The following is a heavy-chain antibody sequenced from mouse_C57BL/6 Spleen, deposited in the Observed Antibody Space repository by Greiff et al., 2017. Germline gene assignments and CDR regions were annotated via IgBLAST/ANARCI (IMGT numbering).Heavy chain of an antibody. J-gene: IGHJ2*01. CDR3: TRDTTVVAKGDY. Sequence: EVKLQESGGGLVQPGGSMKLSCVASGFTFSNYWMNWVRQSPEKGLEWVAQIRLKSDNYATHYAESVKGRFTISRDDSKSSVYLQMNNLRAEDTGIYYCTRDTTVVAKGDYWGQGTTLTVSS. CDR2: IRLKSDNYAT. CDR1: GFTFSNYW. D-gene: IGHD1-1*01. V-gene: IGHV6-3*01.